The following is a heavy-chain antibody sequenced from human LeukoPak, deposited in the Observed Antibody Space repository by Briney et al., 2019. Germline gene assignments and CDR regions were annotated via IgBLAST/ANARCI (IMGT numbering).Heavy chain of an antibody. Sequence: AGSLRPSCAASGFTFSSYGMHWVRQAPGKGLEWVAVIWYDGSNKYYADSVKGRFTISRDNSKNTLYLQMNSLRAEDTAVYYCAKDEGAARAGLSGYWGQGTLVTVSS. CDR1: GFTFSSYG. D-gene: IGHD4/OR15-4a*01. J-gene: IGHJ4*02. CDR3: AKDEGAARAGLSGY. V-gene: IGHV3-33*06. CDR2: IWYDGSNK.